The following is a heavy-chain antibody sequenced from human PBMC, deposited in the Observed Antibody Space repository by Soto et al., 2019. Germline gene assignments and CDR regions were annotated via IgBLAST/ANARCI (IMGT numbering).Heavy chain of an antibody. V-gene: IGHV3-23*01. D-gene: IGHD1-26*01. Sequence: GGSLRLSCAASGFTFSSYAMSWVRQAPGKGLEGVSAISGSGGSTYYADSVKGRFTISRDNSKNTLYPQMNSLRAEDTAVYYCAKDRSYIRVGAKDYWGQGTLVTVSS. CDR3: AKDRSYIRVGAKDY. CDR1: GFTFSSYA. J-gene: IGHJ4*02. CDR2: ISGSGGST.